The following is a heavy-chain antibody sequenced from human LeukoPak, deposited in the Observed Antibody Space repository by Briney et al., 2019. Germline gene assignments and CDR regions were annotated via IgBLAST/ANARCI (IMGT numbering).Heavy chain of an antibody. Sequence: ASVMVSCMESLYTLTGDYMHRVRQAPGQGLEWMGRINPNSGGTNYAQKFQGRVTMTRDTSISTAYMELSRLRSDDTAVYYCAREMYYYDSSGYYPSDYWGQGTLVTVSS. D-gene: IGHD3-22*01. V-gene: IGHV1-2*06. J-gene: IGHJ4*02. CDR2: INPNSGGT. CDR3: AREMYYYDSSGYYPSDY. CDR1: LYTLTGDY.